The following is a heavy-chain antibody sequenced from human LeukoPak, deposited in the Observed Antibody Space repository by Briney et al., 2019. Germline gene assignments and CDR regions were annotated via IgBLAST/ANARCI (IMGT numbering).Heavy chain of an antibody. CDR3: AKQGMNSGSYDY. J-gene: IGHJ4*02. V-gene: IGHV3-48*01. Sequence: GGSLRLSCATSGFTFSSDPMNWVRQAPGKGLEWVSHIRSGGDNIHYADSVRGRFTISRDNAKNSLYLQMNSLRAEDTAVYYCAKQGMNSGSYDYGGQGTLVTVSS. CDR2: IRSGGDNI. D-gene: IGHD1-26*01. CDR1: GFTFSSDP.